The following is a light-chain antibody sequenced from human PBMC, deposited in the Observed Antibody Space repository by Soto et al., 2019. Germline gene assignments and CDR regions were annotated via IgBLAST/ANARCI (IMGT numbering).Light chain of an antibody. J-gene: IGKJ5*01. CDR3: LQAAQSPLT. V-gene: IGKV2-28*01. CDR1: QSLLQSNGNNH. CDR2: LAS. Sequence: DIVLTQSPLSLPVTPGEPASISCRSSQSLLQSNGNNHVDWYLQRPGQSPQLLLYLASSRASGVPDRFSGSGSGTEFSLEIGRVEAEDVGVYYCLQAAQSPLTVGQGTRLEI.